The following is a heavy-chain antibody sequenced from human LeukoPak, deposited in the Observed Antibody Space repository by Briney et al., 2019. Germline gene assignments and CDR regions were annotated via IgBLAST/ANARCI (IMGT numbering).Heavy chain of an antibody. J-gene: IGHJ1*01. D-gene: IGHD2-15*01. CDR1: GGSISSFY. V-gene: IGHV4-59*01. Sequence: PSGTLSLTCTVSGGSISSFYWSWIRQSPGKGLEWIGSIYYSGSTNYNPSLKSRVTISVDTSKNQFSLKLSSVTAADTAVYYCAREGYCSGGSCARYFQHWGQGTLVTVSS. CDR3: AREGYCSGGSCARYFQH. CDR2: IYYSGST.